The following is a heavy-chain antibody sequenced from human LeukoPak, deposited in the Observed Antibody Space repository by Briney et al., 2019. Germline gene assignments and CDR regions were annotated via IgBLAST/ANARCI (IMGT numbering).Heavy chain of an antibody. CDR1: GFTFSSYS. D-gene: IGHD3-10*01. Sequence: PGGSLRLSCAASGFTFSSYSMNWVRQTPGKGLEWVSSVSSGSGHIHYADSVKGRFTISRDNAKKSLYLQMNSLRAEDTAVYYCARDGLGIDYWGQGTLVTVSS. CDR2: VSSGSGHI. J-gene: IGHJ4*02. V-gene: IGHV3-21*01. CDR3: ARDGLGIDY.